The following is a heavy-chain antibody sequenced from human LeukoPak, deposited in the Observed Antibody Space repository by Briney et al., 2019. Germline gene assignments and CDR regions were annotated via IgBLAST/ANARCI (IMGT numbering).Heavy chain of an antibody. CDR1: GYTFTSYA. CDR2: INAGNGNT. Sequence: ASVKVSCKASGYTFTSYAMHWVRQAPGQRLEWMGWINAGNGNTKYSQKFQGRVTVTRDTSASTAYMELSSLRSEDTAVYYCASHNSKLQWLVYWGQGTLVTVSS. V-gene: IGHV1-3*01. D-gene: IGHD6-19*01. CDR3: ASHNSKLQWLVY. J-gene: IGHJ4*02.